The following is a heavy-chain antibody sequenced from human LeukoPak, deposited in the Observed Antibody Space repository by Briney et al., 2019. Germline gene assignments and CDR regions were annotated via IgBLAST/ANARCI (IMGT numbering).Heavy chain of an antibody. CDR3: AREEDGSSTSMPPGYFDY. Sequence: ASVKVSCKASGYTFTSYYMHWVRQAPGQGLEWMGIINPSGGSTSYAQKFQGRVTMTRDTSTCTVYMELSSLRSEDTAVYYCAREEDGSSTSMPPGYFDYWGQGTLVTVSS. J-gene: IGHJ4*02. D-gene: IGHD2-2*01. CDR2: INPSGGST. CDR1: GYTFTSYY. V-gene: IGHV1-46*01.